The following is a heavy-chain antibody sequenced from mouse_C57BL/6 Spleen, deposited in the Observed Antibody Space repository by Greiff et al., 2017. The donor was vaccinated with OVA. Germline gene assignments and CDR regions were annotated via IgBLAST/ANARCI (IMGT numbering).Heavy chain of an antibody. V-gene: IGHV1-69*01. Sequence: VKLQQSGAELVMPGASVKLSCKASGYTFTSYWMHWVKQRPGQGLEWIGEIDPSDSYTNYNQKFKGKSTLTVDKSSSTAYMQLSSLTSEDSAVYYCARAYDGYDGGFDYWGQGTTLTVSS. D-gene: IGHD2-3*01. CDR1: GYTFTSYW. J-gene: IGHJ2*01. CDR3: ARAYDGYDGGFDY. CDR2: IDPSDSYT.